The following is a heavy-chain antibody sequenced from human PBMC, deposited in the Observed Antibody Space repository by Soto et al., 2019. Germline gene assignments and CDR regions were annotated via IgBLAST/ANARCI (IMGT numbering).Heavy chain of an antibody. CDR1: GGSIGSGGYY. J-gene: IGHJ4*02. CDR2: IYFSGST. V-gene: IGHV4-31*03. CDR3: ARGGYYYDSGAYSEVYYFDY. Sequence: PSETLSLTCTVSGGSIGSGGYYWSWIRQHPWKGLEWIGYIYFSGSTYYNPSLKSRVTISIDTSKNQFSLRLSSVTAADTAMYYCARGGYYYDSGAYSEVYYFDYWGQGXLVTVYS. D-gene: IGHD3-22*01.